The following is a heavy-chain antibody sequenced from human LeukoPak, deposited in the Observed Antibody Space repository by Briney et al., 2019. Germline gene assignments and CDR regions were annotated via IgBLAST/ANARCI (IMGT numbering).Heavy chain of an antibody. Sequence: PSETLSLTCTVSGGSITTGSHYWGWVRQPPGKGLEWVSAISGSGGSTYYADSVKGRFTISRDNSKNTLYLQMNSLRAEDTAVYYCAKLQFSCRNGVCLDAFDIWGQGTMVTVSS. CDR3: AKLQFSCRNGVCLDAFDI. V-gene: IGHV3-23*01. CDR1: GGSITTGSHY. J-gene: IGHJ3*02. D-gene: IGHD2-8*01. CDR2: ISGSGGST.